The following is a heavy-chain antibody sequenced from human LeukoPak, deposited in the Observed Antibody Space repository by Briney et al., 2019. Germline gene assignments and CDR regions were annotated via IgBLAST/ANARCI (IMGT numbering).Heavy chain of an antibody. V-gene: IGHV3-21*01. D-gene: IGHD4-17*01. CDR3: TRGSYGDYEY. Sequence: GGSLRLSCTASGFIFSSFTMTWVRQAPGKGLEWVSSISSSSTYIYYADSVKGRFTISRDNAQNSLYLQMNSLRAEDTAVYYCTRGSYGDYEYWGQGTLVTVSS. J-gene: IGHJ4*02. CDR2: ISSSSTYI. CDR1: GFIFSSFT.